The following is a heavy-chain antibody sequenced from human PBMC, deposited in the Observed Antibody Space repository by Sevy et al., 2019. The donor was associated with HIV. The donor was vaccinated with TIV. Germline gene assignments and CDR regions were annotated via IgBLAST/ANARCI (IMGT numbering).Heavy chain of an antibody. D-gene: IGHD6-19*01. V-gene: IGHV3-23*01. CDR1: GFTFSGYA. CDR3: AKGRAVAGFDY. CDR2: FSGSGGST. J-gene: IGHJ4*02. Sequence: GGSLRLSCAASGFTFSGYAMSWVRQAPGKGLEWVSAFSGSGGSTYYADSVKGRFTISRDNSKNTLYLQMNSLRAEDTAVYYCAKGRAVAGFDYWGQGTLVTVSS.